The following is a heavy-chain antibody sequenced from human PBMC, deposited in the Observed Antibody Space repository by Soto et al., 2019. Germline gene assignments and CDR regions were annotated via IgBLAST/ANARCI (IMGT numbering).Heavy chain of an antibody. J-gene: IGHJ4*02. CDR2: ISGSGGST. CDR3: AKVRTALYYFDY. V-gene: IGHV3-23*01. Sequence: EVQLLESGGGLVQPGGSLRLSCAASGFTFSSYAMSWVRQAPGKGLEWVSAISGSGGSTYYADSVKGRFTISRDNSKNTLYLQMNSLSGEDTAVYYCAKVRTALYYFDYWGQGPLVTVSS. CDR1: GFTFSSYA.